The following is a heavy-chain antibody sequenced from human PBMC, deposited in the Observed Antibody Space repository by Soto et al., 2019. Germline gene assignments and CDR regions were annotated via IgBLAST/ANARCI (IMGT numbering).Heavy chain of an antibody. Sequence: ASVKVSCKASGYTFTGYYMHWVRQAPGQGLEWMGWINPNSGGTNYAQKFQGWVTMTRDTSISTAYMELSRLRSDDTAVYYCASPCAMGRVTTRLDYWGQGTLVTVSS. CDR3: ASPCAMGRVTTRLDY. CDR2: INPNSGGT. V-gene: IGHV1-2*04. D-gene: IGHD3-10*01. J-gene: IGHJ4*02. CDR1: GYTFTGYY.